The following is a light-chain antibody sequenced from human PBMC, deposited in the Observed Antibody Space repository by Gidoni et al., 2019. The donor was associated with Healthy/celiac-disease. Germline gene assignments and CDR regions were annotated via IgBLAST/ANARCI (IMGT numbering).Light chain of an antibody. CDR2: GAS. Sequence: IVLTHSPCTLSLSPGERATLSCRASQSVSSSYLAWYQQKPGQAPRLLIYGASSRATGIPDRFSGSGSGTDFTLTISRLEPEDFAVYYCQQYGSSPPYTFGRGTKLEIK. CDR1: QSVSSSY. V-gene: IGKV3-20*01. J-gene: IGKJ2*01. CDR3: QQYGSSPPYT.